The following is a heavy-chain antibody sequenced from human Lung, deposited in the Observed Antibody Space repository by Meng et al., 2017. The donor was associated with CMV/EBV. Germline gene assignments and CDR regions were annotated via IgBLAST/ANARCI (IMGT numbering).Heavy chain of an antibody. V-gene: IGHV3-15*01. J-gene: IGHJ4*02. D-gene: IGHD4-23*01. CDR2: IKSKFDGETT. Sequence: EVQLVESGGGLVKPGGSLRPSCTGSGSGFIFSHLWINWVRQAPGKGLEWVGRIKSKFDGETTDYAAPVKGRFTISRDDSRNTLYLYMNSLKTEDTAVYYCTTDRPRSGGKTHDYWGQGTLVTVSS. CDR1: GSGFIFSHLW. CDR3: TTDRPRSGGKTHDY.